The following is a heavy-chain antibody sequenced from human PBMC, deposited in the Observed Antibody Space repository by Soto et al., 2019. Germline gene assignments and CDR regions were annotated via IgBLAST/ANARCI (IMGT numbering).Heavy chain of an antibody. V-gene: IGHV3-30*18. J-gene: IGHJ4*02. Sequence: GGSLRLSCAASGFTFSSYGMHWVRQAPGKGLEWVAVISYDGSNKYYADSVKGRFTISRDNSKNTLYLQMNSLRAEDTAVYYCAKDAYDFWSGYYTDYWGQGTLVTVSS. CDR2: ISYDGSNK. D-gene: IGHD3-3*01. CDR3: AKDAYDFWSGYYTDY. CDR1: GFTFSSYG.